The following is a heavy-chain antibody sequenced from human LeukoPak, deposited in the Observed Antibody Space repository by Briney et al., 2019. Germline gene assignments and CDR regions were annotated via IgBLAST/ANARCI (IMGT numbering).Heavy chain of an antibody. CDR1: GFTFRDHE. CDR2: ISSSGSTI. D-gene: IGHD4-17*01. V-gene: IGHV3-48*03. J-gene: IGHJ4*02. Sequence: GGSLRLSCAASGFTFRDHEMNWVRQAPGKGLEWVSHISSSGSTIYYADSVKGRFTISRDNAKNSLYLQMNSLRAEDTAVYYCARGLDYGDYSGYWGQGTLVTVSS. CDR3: ARGLDYGDYSGY.